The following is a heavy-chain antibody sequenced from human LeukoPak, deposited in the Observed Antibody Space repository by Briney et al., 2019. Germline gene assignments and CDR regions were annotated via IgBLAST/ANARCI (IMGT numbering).Heavy chain of an antibody. J-gene: IGHJ6*02. CDR2: ISGSGGST. CDR3: ATTSCSGGSCYLRYYYYGMDV. CDR1: GFTLSSYA. V-gene: IGHV3-23*01. Sequence: GGSLRLSCAASGFTLSSYAMSWVRQAPGKGLEWVSAISGSGGSTYYADSVKGRFTISRDNSKNTLYLQMNSLRAEDTAVYYCATTSCSGGSCYLRYYYYGMDVWGQGTTVTVSS. D-gene: IGHD2-15*01.